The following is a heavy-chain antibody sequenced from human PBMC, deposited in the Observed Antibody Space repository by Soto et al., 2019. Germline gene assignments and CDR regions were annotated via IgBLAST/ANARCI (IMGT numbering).Heavy chain of an antibody. V-gene: IGHV3-64D*08. CDR1: GFTFSSYA. CDR2: ISSNGGST. CDR3: VKDVWGSYRSPAPDYYGMDV. J-gene: IGHJ6*02. D-gene: IGHD3-16*02. Sequence: PGGSLRLSCSASGFTFSSYAMHWVRQAPGKGLEYFSAISSNGGSTYYADSVKGRFTISRDNSKNTLYLQMSSLRAEDTAVYYCVKDVWGSYRSPAPDYYGMDVWGQGTTVTVSS.